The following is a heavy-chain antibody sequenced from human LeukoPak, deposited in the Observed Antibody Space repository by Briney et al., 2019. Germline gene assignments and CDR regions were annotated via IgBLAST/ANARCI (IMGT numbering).Heavy chain of an antibody. D-gene: IGHD3-22*01. CDR1: GGSISSYY. CDR3: ARVSDDSSGYYHY. V-gene: IGHV4-59*01. Sequence: SETLSLTCTVSGGSISSYYWSWIRQPPGKGLEWIGYIYYSGSTNYNPSLKSRVTISVDTSKNQFSLKLSSVTAADTAVYYCARVSDDSSGYYHYWGQGTLVAVSS. CDR2: IYYSGST. J-gene: IGHJ4*02.